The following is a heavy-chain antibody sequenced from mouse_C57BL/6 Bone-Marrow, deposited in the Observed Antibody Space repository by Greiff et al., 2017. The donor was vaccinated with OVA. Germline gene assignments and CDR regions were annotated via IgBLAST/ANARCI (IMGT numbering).Heavy chain of an antibody. Sequence: EVQLQQSGPELVKPGASVKISCKASGYTFTDYYMNWVKQSPGKSLEWIGDINPNNGGTSYNQKFKGKATLTVDKSSSTAYMELRSLTSEDSAVYYCARSPITTVVATDYYAMDYWGQGTSVTVSS. V-gene: IGHV1-26*01. CDR2: INPNNGGT. D-gene: IGHD1-1*01. CDR3: ARSPITTVVATDYYAMDY. CDR1: GYTFTDYY. J-gene: IGHJ4*01.